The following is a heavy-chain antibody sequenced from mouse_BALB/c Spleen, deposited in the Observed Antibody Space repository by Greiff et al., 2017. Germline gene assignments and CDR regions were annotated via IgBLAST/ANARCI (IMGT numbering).Heavy chain of an antibody. CDR2: ISSGGSYT. CDR3: ARHEGRRIFDY. V-gene: IGHV5-6*01. J-gene: IGHJ2*01. Sequence: EVKLMESGGDLVKPGGSLKLSCAASGFTFSSYGMSWVRQTPDKRLEWVATISSGGSYTYYPDSVKGRFTISRDNAKNTLYLQMSSLKSEDTAMYYCARHEGRRIFDYWGQGTTLTVSS. CDR1: GFTFSSYG. D-gene: IGHD3-3*01.